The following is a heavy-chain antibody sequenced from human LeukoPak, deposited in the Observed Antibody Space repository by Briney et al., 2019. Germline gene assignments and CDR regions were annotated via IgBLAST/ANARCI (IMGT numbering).Heavy chain of an antibody. J-gene: IGHJ5*02. CDR1: GFTFCSYI. D-gene: IGHD3-9*01. V-gene: IGHV3-21*01. CDR3: ARFRSGYYDILTGDYL. Sequence: VGSLRLSSAASGFTFCSYIVNWVAQSPGQELEWGSSISSSSTYIDYTDSVQGRFTITTDNAKKSLYLQMHSLRAEDTAVYYCARFRSGYYDILTGDYLWGQGTLVTVSS. CDR2: ISSSSTYI.